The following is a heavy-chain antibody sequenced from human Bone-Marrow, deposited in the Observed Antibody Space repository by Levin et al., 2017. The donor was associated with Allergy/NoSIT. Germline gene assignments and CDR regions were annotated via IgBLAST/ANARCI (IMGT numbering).Heavy chain of an antibody. CDR2: ISYDGTNK. D-gene: IGHD1-26*01. Sequence: SGESLKISCAASGLTFSSYGMHWVRQAPGKGLEWVAVISYDGTNKSYADSVEGRITISRDNSKNMVYLQMNSLRAEDTAVYYCAKDKSSGSYLDYHHYYGMDVWGQGTTVTVSS. V-gene: IGHV3-30*18. J-gene: IGHJ6*02. CDR1: GLTFSSYG. CDR3: AKDKSSGSYLDYHHYYGMDV.